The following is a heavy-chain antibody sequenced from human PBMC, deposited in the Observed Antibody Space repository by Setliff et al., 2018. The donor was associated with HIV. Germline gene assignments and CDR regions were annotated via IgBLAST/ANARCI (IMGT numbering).Heavy chain of an antibody. J-gene: IGHJ4*02. D-gene: IGHD3-3*01. Sequence: PSETLSLTCAVYGGSFSGYYWSWIRQPPGKGLEWIGEINHSGSTNYNPSLKSRVTISVDTSKNQFSLKLSSVTAADTAVYYCARRPLFGVVIASVAKMEFDYWGQGTLVTVSS. CDR2: INHSGST. CDR1: GGSFSGYY. V-gene: IGHV4-34*01. CDR3: ARRPLFGVVIASVAKMEFDY.